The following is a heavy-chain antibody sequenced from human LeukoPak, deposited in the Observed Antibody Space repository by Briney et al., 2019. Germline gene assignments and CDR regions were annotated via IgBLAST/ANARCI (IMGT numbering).Heavy chain of an antibody. V-gene: IGHV1-18*01. CDR2: ISAYNGNT. CDR1: GYTFTSYG. J-gene: IGHJ4*02. D-gene: IGHD3-10*01. Sequence: ASVKVSCKASGYTFTSYGISWVRQASGRGLEWMGWISAYNGNTNYAQKLQGRVTMTTDTSTSTAYMELRSLRSDDTAVYYCARYRGDPILLWFGESPFDYWGQGTLVTVSS. CDR3: ARYRGDPILLWFGESPFDY.